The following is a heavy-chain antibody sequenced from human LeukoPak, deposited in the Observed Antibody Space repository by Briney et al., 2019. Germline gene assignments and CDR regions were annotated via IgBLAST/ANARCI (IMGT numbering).Heavy chain of an antibody. V-gene: IGHV3-30-3*02. CDR3: ARTYSNYDAFDI. CDR1: GFTFSSYA. J-gene: IGHJ3*02. Sequence: TGGSLRLSCAASGFTFSSYAMHWVRQAPGKGLEWVAVISYDGSNKYYADSVKGRFTISRDNSKNTLYLQMNSLRAEDTAVYYCARTYSNYDAFDIWGQGTMVTVSS. CDR2: ISYDGSNK. D-gene: IGHD4-11*01.